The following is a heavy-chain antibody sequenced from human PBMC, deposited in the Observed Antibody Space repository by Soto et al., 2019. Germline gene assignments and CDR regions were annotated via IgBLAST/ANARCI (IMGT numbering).Heavy chain of an antibody. D-gene: IGHD3-10*01. J-gene: IGHJ6*04. CDR3: ARGSGTNIFDV. CDR2: IYYTGNT. V-gene: IGHV4-59*01. Sequence: SETLSLTCTVSGASISSNYWSWIRQPPGKRLEWIGYIYYTGNTRYNPSLQSRVTLSVDTSNNQVSLTLTSVTAADTAVYYCARGSGTNIFDVWGKGTTVTVSS. CDR1: GASISSNY.